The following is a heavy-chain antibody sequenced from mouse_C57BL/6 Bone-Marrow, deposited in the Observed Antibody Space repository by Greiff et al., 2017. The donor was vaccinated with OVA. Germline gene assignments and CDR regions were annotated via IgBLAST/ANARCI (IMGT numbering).Heavy chain of an antibody. CDR2: IVASDSYT. J-gene: IGHJ4*01. V-gene: IGHV1-50*01. Sequence: QVQLQQPGAELVKPGASVKLSCKASGYTFTSYWMQWVKQRPGQGLEWIGEIVASDSYTNYHQKFKGEATLTVDTSSSTAYMQLSSLTSEDSAVYYCARGDDDAMDYWGQGTSVTVSS. CDR3: ARGDDDAMDY. CDR1: GYTFTSYW. D-gene: IGHD2-12*01.